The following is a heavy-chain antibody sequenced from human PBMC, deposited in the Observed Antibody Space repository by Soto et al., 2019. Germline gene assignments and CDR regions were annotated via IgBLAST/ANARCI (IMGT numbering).Heavy chain of an antibody. D-gene: IGHD6-13*01. CDR3: AKDLFFSSWPTNLYGLDV. CDR1: GFSFSNSG. Sequence: LRLSCRASGFSFSNSGMHWVRQAPGKGLEWVAVISYDGNNKYNADSVKGRFTISRDKSKNTLYLQMNSLTAEDTAVYYCAKDLFFSSWPTNLYGLDVWGQGTTVTVSS. V-gene: IGHV3-30*18. CDR2: ISYDGNNK. J-gene: IGHJ6*02.